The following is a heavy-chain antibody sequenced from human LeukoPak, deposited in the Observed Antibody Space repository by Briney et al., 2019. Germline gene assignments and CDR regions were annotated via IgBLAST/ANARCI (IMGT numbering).Heavy chain of an antibody. J-gene: IGHJ2*01. V-gene: IGHV3-74*01. CDR1: GFTFSSYW. D-gene: IGHD1-26*01. Sequence: PGGSLRLSCAASGFTFSSYWMHWVRQAPGKRLVWVSRINSDGSSTSYADSVKGRFTISRDNAKNTLYLQMNSLRAEDTAVYYCARWVEYSGSYGLWGRGTLVTVSS. CDR3: ARWVEYSGSYGL. CDR2: INSDGSST.